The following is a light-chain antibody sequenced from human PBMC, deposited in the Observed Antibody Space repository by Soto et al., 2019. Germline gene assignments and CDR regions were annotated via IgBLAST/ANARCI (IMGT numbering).Light chain of an antibody. CDR1: QSVNSD. Sequence: EIVLTQSPATLSVSPGNRATLSCRASQSVNSDLAWYQQKPGQAPRLLIYGASTRATGTPTRFSGSGSGTEFTLTISSLQYEDFEVSLCQQYNNWTPYTFGQGTKVDIK. CDR2: GAS. CDR3: QQYNNWTPYT. V-gene: IGKV3-15*01. J-gene: IGKJ2*01.